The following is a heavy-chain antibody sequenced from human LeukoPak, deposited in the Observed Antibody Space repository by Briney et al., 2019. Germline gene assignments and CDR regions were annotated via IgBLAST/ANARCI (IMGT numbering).Heavy chain of an antibody. D-gene: IGHD3-10*01. CDR2: INPNSGGT. Sequence: ASVKVSCKASGYTFTGYYMHWVRQAPGQGLEWMGWINPNSGGTNYAQKFQGRVTMTRDTSISTAYMELSRLRSDDTAVYYCAREGLNYYGSGSYYSNFDYWGQGTLVTVS. V-gene: IGHV1-2*02. J-gene: IGHJ4*02. CDR1: GYTFTGYY. CDR3: AREGLNYYGSGSYYSNFDY.